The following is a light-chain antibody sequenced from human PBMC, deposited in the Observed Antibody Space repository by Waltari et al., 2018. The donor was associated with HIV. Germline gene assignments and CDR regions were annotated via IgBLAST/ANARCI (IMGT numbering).Light chain of an antibody. V-gene: IGLV3-1*01. CDR3: QAWGSTTSGV. CDR1: ELGDKY. Sequence: SYEVTQPPSVAVSPGQTATITCSGYELGDKYTCWYQHKPGKSPLPVIYQDHKRPSGIPERFAGSSSGHTATLTISGSLPMDEADYYCQAWGSTTSGVFGRGTKLTVL. CDR2: QDH. J-gene: IGLJ2*01.